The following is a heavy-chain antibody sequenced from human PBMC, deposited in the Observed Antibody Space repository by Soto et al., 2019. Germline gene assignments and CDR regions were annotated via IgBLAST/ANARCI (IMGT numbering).Heavy chain of an antibody. CDR3: ASHLVMTGTRGFEH. CDR1: SGSIFSSNW. D-gene: IGHD3-9*01. J-gene: IGHJ4*02. Sequence: QVQLQESGPGLVTPSGTLSLTCAVSSGSIFSSNWWSWVRQPPGKGLEWIGEIRNNGGAANYHPAHRSRVIISVDTSKNEFSLKLFSVTAADTAVYYCASHLVMTGTRGFEHWGLGTLVTVSS. CDR2: IRNNGGAA. V-gene: IGHV4-4*02.